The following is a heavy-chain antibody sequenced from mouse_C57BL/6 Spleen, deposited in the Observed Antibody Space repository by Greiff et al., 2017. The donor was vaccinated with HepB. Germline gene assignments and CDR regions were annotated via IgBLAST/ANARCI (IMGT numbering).Heavy chain of an antibody. CDR1: GYTFTSYW. CDR3: ARRGLYYGSSSFDY. V-gene: IGHV1-50*01. CDR2: IDPSDSYT. Sequence: QVQLKQPGAELVKPGASVKLSCKASGYTFTSYWMQWVKQRPGQGLEWIGEIDPSDSYTNYNQKFKGKATLTVDKSSSTAYMQLSSLTSEDSAVYYCARRGLYYGSSSFDYWGQGTTLTVSS. D-gene: IGHD1-1*01. J-gene: IGHJ2*01.